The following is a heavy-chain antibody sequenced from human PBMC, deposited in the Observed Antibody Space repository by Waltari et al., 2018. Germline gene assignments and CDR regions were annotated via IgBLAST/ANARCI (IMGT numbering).Heavy chain of an antibody. CDR3: ARPSSSYAMGV. Sequence: EVQLVQSGAEVKKSGESLKISCKGSGYSFTSYWIYWVRQMPGKGPEWGGRIDPSDSETKYSPSFQGHVTRSVDKSISEAYLQWSSLKASDTAVYYGARPSSSYAMGVWGQGTTVTVSS. J-gene: IGHJ6*02. CDR1: GYSFTSYW. CDR2: IDPSDSET. V-gene: IGHV5-10-1*03.